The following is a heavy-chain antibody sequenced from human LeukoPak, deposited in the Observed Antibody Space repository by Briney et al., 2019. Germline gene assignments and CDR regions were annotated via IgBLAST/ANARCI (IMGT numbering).Heavy chain of an antibody. CDR3: ARVVVVVPIGGLGWFDP. J-gene: IGHJ5*02. Sequence: SVKASCKASGGTFSSNAISWVRQAPGQGLEWMGGIIPLFGTTNYAQKFQGRVTISADESTGTAYMELNSLRSEDTAVYYCARVVVVVPIGGLGWFDPWGQGTLVTVSS. CDR1: GGTFSSNA. D-gene: IGHD2-2*01. CDR2: IIPLFGTT. V-gene: IGHV1-69*01.